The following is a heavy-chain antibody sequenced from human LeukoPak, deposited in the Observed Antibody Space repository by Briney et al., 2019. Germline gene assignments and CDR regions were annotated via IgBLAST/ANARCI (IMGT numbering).Heavy chain of an antibody. CDR2: INHSGST. V-gene: IGHV4-34*01. J-gene: IGHJ5*02. D-gene: IGHD3-3*01. CDR1: GGSFSGYY. CDR3: ARGTTITIFGVPKKGRIEP. Sequence: SETLSLTCAVYGGSFSGYYWSWIRQPPGKGLGWIGEINHSGSTNYNPSLKSRVTISVDTSKNQFSLKLSSVTAADTAVYYCARGTTITIFGVPKKGRIEPWGQGTLVTVYS.